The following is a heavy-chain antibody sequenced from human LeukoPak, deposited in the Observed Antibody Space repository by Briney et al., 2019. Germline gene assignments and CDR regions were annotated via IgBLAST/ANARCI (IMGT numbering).Heavy chain of an antibody. J-gene: IGHJ5*02. D-gene: IGHD2-2*01. CDR2: IIPIFGTA. V-gene: IGHV1-69*13. CDR1: EGTFSSYA. Sequence: ASVKVSCKASEGTFSSYAISWVRQAPGQGLEWMGGIIPIFGTANYAQKFQGRVTITADESTSTAYMELSSLRSEDTAVYYCAGGATYCSSTSCYAGWFDPWGQGTLVTVSS. CDR3: AGGATYCSSTSCYAGWFDP.